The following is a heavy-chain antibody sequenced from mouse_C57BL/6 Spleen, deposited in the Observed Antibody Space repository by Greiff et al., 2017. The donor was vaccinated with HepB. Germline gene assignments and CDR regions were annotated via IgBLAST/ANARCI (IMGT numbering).Heavy chain of an antibody. Sequence: QVQLQQSGPELVKPGASVKISCKASGYAFSSSWMNWVKQRPGKGLEWIGRIYPGDGDTNYNGKFKGKATLTADKSSSTAYMQLSSLTSEDSAVYSCARYWDGGYFDVWGTGTKVTVSS. CDR2: IYPGDGDT. CDR1: GYAFSSSW. CDR3: ARYWDGGYFDV. V-gene: IGHV1-82*01. D-gene: IGHD4-1*01. J-gene: IGHJ1*03.